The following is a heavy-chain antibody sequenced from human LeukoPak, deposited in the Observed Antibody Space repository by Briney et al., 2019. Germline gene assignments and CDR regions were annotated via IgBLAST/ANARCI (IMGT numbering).Heavy chain of an antibody. CDR3: ARDEARYSSGYYPNWFDP. J-gene: IGHJ5*02. V-gene: IGHV1-18*01. CDR1: GYTFSSYG. CDR2: ISAYNGNT. Sequence: ASVKVSCKASGYTFSSYGSSWVRQAPGQGLEWMGWISAYNGNTHYAQKLQGRVTMTTDTSTSTAYMELRSLRSDDTAVYYCARDEARYSSGYYPNWFDPWGQGTLVTVSS. D-gene: IGHD3-22*01.